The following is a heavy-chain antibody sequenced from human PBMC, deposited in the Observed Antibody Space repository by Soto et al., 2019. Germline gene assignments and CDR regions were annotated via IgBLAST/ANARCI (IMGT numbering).Heavy chain of an antibody. CDR1: GFSLRTTGVG. J-gene: IGHJ4*02. D-gene: IGHD3-16*01. Sequence: QITLKESGPTLVKPTQTLTLTCTYSGFSLRTTGVGVGWIRQPPGKALEWLGIIYWDDDKRYSPSLKSRLTLTSDISKSQVVLKMTNMGPVDTATYFCAHTWGLPFDYWGPGNLVIVSS. CDR3: AHTWGLPFDY. CDR2: IYWDDDK. V-gene: IGHV2-5*02.